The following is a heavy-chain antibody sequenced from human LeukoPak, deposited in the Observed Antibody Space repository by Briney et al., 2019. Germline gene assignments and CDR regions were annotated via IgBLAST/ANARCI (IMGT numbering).Heavy chain of an antibody. CDR3: VNYDSSGYYSPDAFDI. V-gene: IGHV1-69*05. CDR2: TIPIFGTA. Sequence: ASVKVSCKASGGTFSSYAISWVRQAPGQGLEWMGGTIPIFGTANYAQKFQGRVSITTDESTSTAYMELSSLRSEDTAVYYCVNYDSSGYYSPDAFDIWGQGTMVTVSS. CDR1: GGTFSSYA. D-gene: IGHD3-22*01. J-gene: IGHJ3*02.